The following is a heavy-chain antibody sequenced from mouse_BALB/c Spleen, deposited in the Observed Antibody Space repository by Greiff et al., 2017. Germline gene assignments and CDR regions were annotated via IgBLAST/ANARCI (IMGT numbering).Heavy chain of an antibody. J-gene: IGHJ2*01. V-gene: IGHV1S127*01. Sequence: VQLQQSGPQLVRPGASVKISCKASGFSFTSYWMHWVKQRPGQGLEWIGMIDPSDSDTRLNQKFKDKATLTVDKSSSTAYMQLSSPTSEDSAVYYCARGDGYFPYYFDYWGQGTTLTVSA. CDR3: ARGDGYFPYYFDY. CDR1: GFSFTSYW. D-gene: IGHD2-3*01. CDR2: IDPSDSDT.